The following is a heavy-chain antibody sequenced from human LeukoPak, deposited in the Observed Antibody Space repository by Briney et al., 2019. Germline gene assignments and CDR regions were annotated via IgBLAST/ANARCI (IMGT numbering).Heavy chain of an antibody. CDR1: GFTVSSNY. J-gene: IGHJ4*02. Sequence: PGGSLRLSCAASGFTVSSNYMSWVRQAPGKGLEWVSVIYSGGSTYYADSVKGRFTISRDNAKNSLYLQMNSLRAEDTAVYYCATQLRYYGSGSYSYWGQGTLVTVSS. V-gene: IGHV3-53*01. CDR2: IYSGGST. D-gene: IGHD3-10*01. CDR3: ATQLRYYGSGSYSY.